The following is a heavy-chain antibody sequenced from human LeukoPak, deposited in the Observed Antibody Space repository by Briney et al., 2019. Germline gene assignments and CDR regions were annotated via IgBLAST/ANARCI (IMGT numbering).Heavy chain of an antibody. J-gene: IGHJ6*02. V-gene: IGHV3-21*01. CDR1: GFTFSSYS. CDR3: ARGLRSHGMDV. CDR2: ISSSSSYI. Sequence: PGGSLRLSCAASGFTFSSYSMNWVRQAPGKGLEWVSSISSSSSYIYYADSVKGRFTISRGKAKNSLYLQMNSLRAEDTAVYYCARGLRSHGMDVWGQGTTVTVSS.